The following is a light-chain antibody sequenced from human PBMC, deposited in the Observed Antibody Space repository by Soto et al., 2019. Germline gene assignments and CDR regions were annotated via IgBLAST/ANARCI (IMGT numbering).Light chain of an antibody. Sequence: EIVLTQSPGTLSLSPGERATLSCRASQSVTSTFLAWYQQKPGQAPRLLIYGASNRATGIPDRFSGSGSGTDFTLTISRLEPEDFAVYYCQQYTSSTAVFTFGPGTKVDIK. V-gene: IGKV3-20*01. CDR1: QSVTSTF. J-gene: IGKJ3*01. CDR2: GAS. CDR3: QQYTSSTAVFT.